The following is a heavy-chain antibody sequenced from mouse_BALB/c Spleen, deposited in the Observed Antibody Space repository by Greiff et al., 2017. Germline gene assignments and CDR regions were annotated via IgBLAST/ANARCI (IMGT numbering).Heavy chain of an antibody. CDR2: INPSNGRT. V-gene: IGHV1S81*02. CDR1: GYTFTSYW. D-gene: IGHD1-1*01. Sequence: VQLQQPGAELVKPGASVKLSCKASGYTFTSYWMHWVKQRPGQGLEWIGEINPSNGRTNYNEKFKSKATLTVDKSSSTAYMQLSSLTSEDSAVYYCASAILLRVYWGQGTTLTVSS. J-gene: IGHJ2*01. CDR3: ASAILLRVY.